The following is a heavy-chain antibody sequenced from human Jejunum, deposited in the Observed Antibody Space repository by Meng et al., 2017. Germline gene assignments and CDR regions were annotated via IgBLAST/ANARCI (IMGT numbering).Heavy chain of an antibody. CDR2: MYFSGST. D-gene: IGHD3-22*01. V-gene: IGHV4-61*01. CDR1: GGSVNSGSYY. J-gene: IGHJ4*02. Sequence: QVQLKESGPGLVRPSGTLSLTCTISGGSVNSGSYYWSWIRQPPGKGLEWIGYMYFSGSTNYNASLKSRVTISVDTSKKQFSLKLTSVTAADTAVYYCARGHFDKYFDSWGQGTLVTVSS. CDR3: ARGHFDKYFDS.